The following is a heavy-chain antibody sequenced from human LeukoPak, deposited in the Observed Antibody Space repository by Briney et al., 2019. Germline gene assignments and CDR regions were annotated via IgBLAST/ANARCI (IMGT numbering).Heavy chain of an antibody. CDR2: INPDTGHT. Sequence: ASVKVSCKASGYSFTNYNMHWVRQAPGQGLEWMGIINPDTGHTSYAQKFQGRVTMARDMATSTVYMDLSSLRSEDTAVYYCARDSVGASNWFDPWGQGTLVTVSS. V-gene: IGHV1-46*01. CDR1: GYSFTNYN. CDR3: ARDSVGASNWFDP. D-gene: IGHD3-10*01. J-gene: IGHJ5*02.